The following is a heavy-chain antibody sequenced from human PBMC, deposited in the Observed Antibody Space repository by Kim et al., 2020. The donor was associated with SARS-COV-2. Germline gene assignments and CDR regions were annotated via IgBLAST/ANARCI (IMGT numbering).Heavy chain of an antibody. CDR3: ARGNYYGMDV. CDR1: GFTFSSYL. V-gene: IGHV3-74*01. Sequence: GGSLRLSCAASGFTFSSYLMHWVRQAPGKGLVWVSRVNSDGSSTSYADSVKGRFTISRDNAKNTLYLQMNSLRVEDTAVYYCARGNYYGMDVWGQGTTVTVSS. J-gene: IGHJ6*02. CDR2: VNSDGSST.